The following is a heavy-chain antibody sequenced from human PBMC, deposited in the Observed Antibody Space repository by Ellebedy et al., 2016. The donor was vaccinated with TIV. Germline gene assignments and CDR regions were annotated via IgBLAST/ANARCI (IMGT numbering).Heavy chain of an antibody. D-gene: IGHD2-8*02. CDR3: ARPLYGGYYFDY. CDR1: GGSISSSSYY. V-gene: IGHV4-39*01. Sequence: SETLSLTCTVSGGSISSSSYYWGWIRQPPGKGLEWIGSIYYSGSTQYNPSLKSRVTISVDTSKNQFSLKLSSVTAADTAVYYCARPLYGGYYFDYWGQGTLVTVSS. CDR2: IYYSGST. J-gene: IGHJ4*02.